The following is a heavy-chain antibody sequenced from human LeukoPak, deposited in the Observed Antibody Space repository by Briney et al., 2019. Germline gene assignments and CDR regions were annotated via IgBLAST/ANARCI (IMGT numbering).Heavy chain of an antibody. V-gene: IGHV3-23*01. CDR2: TSGSGGST. J-gene: IGHJ4*02. CDR3: AKDKSSGRSASDY. D-gene: IGHD6-19*01. Sequence: SGGSLRLSCAASGFTFSSYAMSWVRQAPEKGLEWVSTTSGSGGSTYYADSVKGRFTISRDSSKNTLYLQMNSLRAEDTAVYYCAKDKSSGRSASDYWGQGILVTVSS. CDR1: GFTFSSYA.